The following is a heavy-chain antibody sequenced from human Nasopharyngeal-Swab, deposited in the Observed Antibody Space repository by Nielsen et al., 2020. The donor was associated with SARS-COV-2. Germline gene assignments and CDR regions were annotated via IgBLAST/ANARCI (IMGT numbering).Heavy chain of an antibody. D-gene: IGHD4-11*01. CDR2: IIPIFGTA. Sequence: SVKVSCKASGGTFSSYAISWVRQAPGQGLEWMGGIIPIFGTANYAQKLQGRVTMTTDTSTSTAYMELRSLRSDDTAVYYCAKDYSNYLYGMDVWGQGTTVTVSS. V-gene: IGHV1-69*05. CDR3: AKDYSNYLYGMDV. CDR1: GGTFSSYA. J-gene: IGHJ6*02.